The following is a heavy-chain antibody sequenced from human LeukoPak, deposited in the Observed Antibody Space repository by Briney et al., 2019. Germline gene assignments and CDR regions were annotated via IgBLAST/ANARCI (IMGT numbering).Heavy chain of an antibody. J-gene: IGHJ4*01. D-gene: IGHD7-27*01. CDR2: MNEDGSGT. Sequence: GGSLRLSCAVSGFSIGSSWMSWVRQTPGKGLEWVADMNEDGSGTYYVDSVKGRFTVSRDNAQNSVYLQMNSLRVEDTGVYYCARHPAWGAIDYWGHGTLVTVSS. V-gene: IGHV3-7*01. CDR1: GFSIGSSW. CDR3: ARHPAWGAIDY.